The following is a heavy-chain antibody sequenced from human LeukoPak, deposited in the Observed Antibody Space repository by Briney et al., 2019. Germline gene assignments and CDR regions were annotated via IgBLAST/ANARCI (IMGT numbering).Heavy chain of an antibody. CDR3: TTSRYSYDVTGYSYFDY. J-gene: IGHJ4*02. CDR1: ALSFRNAW. V-gene: IGHV3-15*01. Sequence: AGGSLRLSCTASALSFRNAWMSWVRQAPGEGLEWVGRIIRRTSGGATDYAAPVRGRFTISRDDSQNTLYLQMNSLKTEDTAVYYCTTSRYSYDVTGYSYFDYWGQGIPVTVSS. D-gene: IGHD3-22*01. CDR2: IIRRTSGGAT.